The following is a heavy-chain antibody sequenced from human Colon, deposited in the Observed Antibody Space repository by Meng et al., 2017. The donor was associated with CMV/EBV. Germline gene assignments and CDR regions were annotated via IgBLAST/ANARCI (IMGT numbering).Heavy chain of an antibody. V-gene: IGHV4-4*02. CDR1: GGSISSTNW. CDR2: IFHSGSA. D-gene: IGHD4-17*01. Sequence: SETLSLTCAVSGGSISSTNWWSWVHQSPGKGLEWIGEIFHSGSANINASLKSRVAMSIDKSKKQFSLKLNSVTAADTAMYYCARIVDDYGDYDWVWGQGILVTVSS. CDR3: ARIVDDYGDYDWV. J-gene: IGHJ4*02.